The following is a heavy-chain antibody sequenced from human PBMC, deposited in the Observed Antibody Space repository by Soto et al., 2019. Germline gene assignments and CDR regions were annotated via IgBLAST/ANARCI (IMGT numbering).Heavy chain of an antibody. J-gene: IGHJ6*02. Sequence: PGESLKISCKGSGYSFTSYWISWVRQMPGKGLEWMGRIDPSDSYTNYSPSFQGHVTISADKSISTAYLQWSSLKASDTAMYYCARLVDLSGYEVWYYYYGMDVWGQGTTVTV. D-gene: IGHD5-12*01. V-gene: IGHV5-10-1*01. CDR3: ARLVDLSGYEVWYYYYGMDV. CDR2: IDPSDSYT. CDR1: GYSFTSYW.